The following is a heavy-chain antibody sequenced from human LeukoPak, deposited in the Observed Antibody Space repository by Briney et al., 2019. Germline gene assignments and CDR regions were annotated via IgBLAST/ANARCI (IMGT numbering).Heavy chain of an antibody. Sequence: GASAKVSCKASGYTFTGYYIHWVRQAPGQGLEWMGWINPNSGGTNYAQKFQGRVTMTRDTSITTAYMELSRLRSDDTAVYYCALRDSSSPFDYWGQGTLVTVSS. D-gene: IGHD6-6*01. J-gene: IGHJ4*02. CDR2: INPNSGGT. V-gene: IGHV1-2*02. CDR1: GYTFTGYY. CDR3: ALRDSSSPFDY.